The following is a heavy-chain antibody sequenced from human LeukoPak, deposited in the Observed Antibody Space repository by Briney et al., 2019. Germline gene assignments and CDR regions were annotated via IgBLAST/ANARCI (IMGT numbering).Heavy chain of an antibody. Sequence: GASVKASCKASGYTFTNHGISWVRQAPGQGLEWMGWISTYYGNTNYAQKLQGRVTMTTDTSTSTAFMELRSLRSDDTAVYYCARDEGYCTITTCYRNWFDPWGQGTLVTVSS. CDR2: ISTYYGNT. CDR1: GYTFTNHG. D-gene: IGHD2-2*01. J-gene: IGHJ5*02. V-gene: IGHV1-18*01. CDR3: ARDEGYCTITTCYRNWFDP.